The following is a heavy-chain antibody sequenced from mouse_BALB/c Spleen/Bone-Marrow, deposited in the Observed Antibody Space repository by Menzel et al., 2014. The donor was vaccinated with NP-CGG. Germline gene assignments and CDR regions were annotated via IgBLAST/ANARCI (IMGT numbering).Heavy chain of an antibody. Sequence: EVQGVGSGGGLVQPGGSLKLSCAASGFDFSRYWMSWVRQAPGKGLEWIGEINPDSSTINYTPSLKDKFIISRDNAKNTLYLQMSKVRSEDTALYYCARLNYYGNLFVWGAGTTVTVSS. CDR1: GFDFSRYW. J-gene: IGHJ1*01. V-gene: IGHV4-1*02. CDR3: ARLNYYGNLFV. CDR2: INPDSSTI. D-gene: IGHD1-1*01.